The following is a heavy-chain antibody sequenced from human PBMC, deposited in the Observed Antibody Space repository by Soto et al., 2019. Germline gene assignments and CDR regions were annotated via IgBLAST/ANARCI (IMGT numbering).Heavy chain of an antibody. V-gene: IGHV1-8*01. CDR3: ARVVRFFGGHAGY. J-gene: IGHJ4*02. Sequence: ASVKVSCKTSGYTFTEFDINWVRQAPGQGLEWMGWMNTNTGNTGYAQKFQGRVTMTRDTSISTAYMELRRLRSEDTAVYYCARVVRFFGGHAGYWGQGTLVTVSS. CDR1: GYTFTEFD. CDR2: MNTNTGNT. D-gene: IGHD3-3*01.